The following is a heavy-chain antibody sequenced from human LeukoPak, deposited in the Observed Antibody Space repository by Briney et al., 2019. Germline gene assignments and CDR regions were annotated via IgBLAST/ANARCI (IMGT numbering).Heavy chain of an antibody. Sequence: PSETLSLTCTVPGGSLSGDYWSWVRQPPGKGLEWIGYISYSATTNYNPSLRSRVSFSIDTSKNQFSLKLTSVSAADTAVYFCATGHSDGWFDYWGQGTLVSVSS. J-gene: IGHJ5*01. CDR3: ATGHSDGWFDY. CDR1: GGSLSGDY. V-gene: IGHV4-59*01. CDR2: ISYSATT. D-gene: IGHD5-18*01.